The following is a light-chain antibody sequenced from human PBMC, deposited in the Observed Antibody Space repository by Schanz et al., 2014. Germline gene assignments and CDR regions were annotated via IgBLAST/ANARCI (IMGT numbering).Light chain of an antibody. CDR3: QSYDNSLGVV. CDR2: STN. J-gene: IGLJ2*01. CDR1: SSNIGSNT. Sequence: QSVLTQPPSASGTPGQRVTISCSGSSSNIGSNTVNWYQQLPGTAPKLLIHSTNQRPSGVPDRFSGSKSGTSASLAIIGLQAEDEADYYCQSYDNSLGVVFGGGTELTVL. V-gene: IGLV1-44*01.